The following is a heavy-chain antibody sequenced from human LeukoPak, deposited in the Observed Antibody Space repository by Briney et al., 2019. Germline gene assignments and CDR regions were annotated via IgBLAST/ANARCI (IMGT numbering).Heavy chain of an antibody. CDR1: GGSFSGYY. V-gene: IGHV4-34*01. CDR2: INHSGST. Sequence: ASETLSLTCAVYGGSFSGYYWSWIRQPPGKGLEWIGEINHSGSTNYNPSLKSRVTISVDTSKNQFSLKLSSVTAADTAVYYCARRRSYHDAFDIWGQGKMVTVFS. CDR3: ARRRSYHDAFDI. D-gene: IGHD1-26*01. J-gene: IGHJ3*02.